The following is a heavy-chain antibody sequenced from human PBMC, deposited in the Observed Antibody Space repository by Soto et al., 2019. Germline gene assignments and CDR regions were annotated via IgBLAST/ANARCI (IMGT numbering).Heavy chain of an antibody. J-gene: IGHJ4*02. Sequence: SQTLSLTCAISGDSVSSNSGAWNWIRQSPSRGLEWLGRTYYRSKWYNDYAVSVKSRMTINPDTSQNQFSLHLNSVTPEDTAVYYCVRYISSSRYFDYWGQGTLVTVS. CDR3: VRYISSSRYFDY. CDR1: GDSVSSNSGA. CDR2: TYYRSKWYN. D-gene: IGHD6-6*01. V-gene: IGHV6-1*01.